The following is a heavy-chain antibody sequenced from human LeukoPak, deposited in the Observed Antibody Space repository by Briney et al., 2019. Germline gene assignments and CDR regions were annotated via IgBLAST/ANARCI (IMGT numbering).Heavy chain of an antibody. CDR1: GGSISSYY. CDR2: IYYSGST. D-gene: IGHD2-2*01. J-gene: IGHJ4*02. Sequence: SETLSLTCTVSGGSISSYYWSWIRQPPGKGLEWIGDIYYSGSTNYNPSLKSRVTISVDTSKNQFSLKLSSVTAPDTAVYYCARHSSPVVHLGYYFDYWGQGTLVTVSS. V-gene: IGHV4-59*08. CDR3: ARHSSPVVHLGYYFDY.